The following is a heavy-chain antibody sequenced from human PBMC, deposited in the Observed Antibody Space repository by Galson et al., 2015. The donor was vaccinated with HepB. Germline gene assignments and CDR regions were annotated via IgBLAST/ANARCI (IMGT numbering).Heavy chain of an antibody. CDR3: ARGGYHHYDAFDI. D-gene: IGHD3-22*01. J-gene: IGHJ3*02. Sequence: SVKVSCKASGGTFSSYAISWVRQAPGQGLEWMGGIIPIFGTANYAQKFQGRVTITADESTSTAYMELSSLRSEDTAVYYCARGGYHHYDAFDIWGQGTMVTVSS. V-gene: IGHV1-69*13. CDR1: GGTFSSYA. CDR2: IIPIFGTA.